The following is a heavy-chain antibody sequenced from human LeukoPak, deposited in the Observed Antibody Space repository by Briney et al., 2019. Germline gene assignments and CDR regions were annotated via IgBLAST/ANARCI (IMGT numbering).Heavy chain of an antibody. J-gene: IGHJ4*02. Sequence: GGSLRLSCAASGFIFSDYSMSWVRQAPGKGLEWVSSISSSSYVYYADSVKGRFTISRDNAKNSLYLQINSLRAEDTAVYYCARVLGSGGYPAGYWGQGTLVTVSS. V-gene: IGHV3-21*01. D-gene: IGHD1-26*01. CDR1: GFIFSDYS. CDR3: ARVLGSGGYPAGY. CDR2: ISSSSYV.